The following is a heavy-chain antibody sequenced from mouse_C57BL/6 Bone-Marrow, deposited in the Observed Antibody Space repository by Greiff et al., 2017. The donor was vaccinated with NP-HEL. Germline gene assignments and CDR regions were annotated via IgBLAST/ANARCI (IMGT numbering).Heavy chain of an antibody. CDR2: IYPRSGNT. J-gene: IGHJ2*01. V-gene: IGHV1-81*01. Sequence: VQLQQSGAELARPGASVKLSCKASGYTFTSYGISWVKQRTGQGLEWIGEIYPRSGNTYYNEKFKGKATLTADKSSSTAYMELRSLTSEVSAVYFCAREEAPYYFDYWGQGTTLTVSS. CDR3: AREEAPYYFDY. CDR1: GYTFTSYG.